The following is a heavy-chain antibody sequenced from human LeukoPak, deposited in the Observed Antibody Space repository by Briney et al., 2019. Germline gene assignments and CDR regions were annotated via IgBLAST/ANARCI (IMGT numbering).Heavy chain of an antibody. D-gene: IGHD6-19*01. J-gene: IGHJ4*02. Sequence: GGSLRLSCAVSGFTFSSNAMHWVRQAPGKGLEWVAVISYDGSNKYYADSVKGRFTISRDNSKNTLYLQMNSLRAEDTAVYYCAKTDYSSGWYVALNWGQGTLVTVSS. CDR1: GFTFSSNA. CDR3: AKTDYSSGWYVALN. CDR2: ISYDGSNK. V-gene: IGHV3-30*04.